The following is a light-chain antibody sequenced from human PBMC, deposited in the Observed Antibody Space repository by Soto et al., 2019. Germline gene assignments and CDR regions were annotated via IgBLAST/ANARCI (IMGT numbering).Light chain of an antibody. CDR3: SSYTSSSTLDI. CDR1: SSDVGGYNY. Sequence: QSALTQPASVSGSPGQSITISCTGTSSDVGGYNYVSWYQQHPGKSPKRMSYDVSNRTSGVSNRFSGSKSGNTASLTISGLQAEDEADDYCSSYTSSSTLDIFGTGTKLTVL. V-gene: IGLV2-14*01. J-gene: IGLJ1*01. CDR2: DVS.